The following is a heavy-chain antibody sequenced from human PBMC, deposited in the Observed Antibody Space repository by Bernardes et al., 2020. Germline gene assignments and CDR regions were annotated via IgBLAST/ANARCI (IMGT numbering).Heavy chain of an antibody. J-gene: IGHJ6*02. Sequence: SETLSLTCTVSGGSISSYYWSWIRQPPGKGLEWIGYIYYSGSTNYNPSLKSRVTISVDTSKNQFSLKLSSVTAADTAVYSWARGVTFFFGVDDRGGGGDYGMDVWGQGTTVTVSS. D-gene: IGHD3-3*01. CDR3: ARGVTFFFGVDDRGGGGDYGMDV. CDR1: GGSISSYY. CDR2: IYYSGST. V-gene: IGHV4-59*01.